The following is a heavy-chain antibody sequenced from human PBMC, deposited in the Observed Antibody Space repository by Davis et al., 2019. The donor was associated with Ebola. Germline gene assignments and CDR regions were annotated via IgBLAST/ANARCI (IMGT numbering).Heavy chain of an antibody. CDR1: GGSFSGYY. J-gene: IGHJ4*02. CDR3: AYSSIAAFDY. CDR2: INHSGST. D-gene: IGHD6-6*01. Sequence: PSETLSLTCAVYGGSFSGYYWSWIRQPPGKGLEWIGEINHSGSTNYNPSLKSRVTISVDTSKNQFSLKLSSVTAADTAVYYCAYSSIAAFDYWGQGTLVTVSS. V-gene: IGHV4-34*01.